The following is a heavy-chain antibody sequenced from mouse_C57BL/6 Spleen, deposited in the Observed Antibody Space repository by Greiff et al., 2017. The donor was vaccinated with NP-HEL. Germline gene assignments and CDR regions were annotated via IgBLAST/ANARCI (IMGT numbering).Heavy chain of an antibody. J-gene: IGHJ3*01. D-gene: IGHD2-4*01. CDR1: GFSLTSYG. V-gene: IGHV2-4*01. Sequence: VKVEESGPGLVQPSQSLSITCTVSGFSLTSYGVHWVRQPPGKGLEWLGVIWSGGSTDYNAAFISRLSISKDNSKSQVFFKMNSLQADDTAIYYCAKTGDYAWFAYWGQGTLVTVSA. CDR3: AKTGDYAWFAY. CDR2: IWSGGST.